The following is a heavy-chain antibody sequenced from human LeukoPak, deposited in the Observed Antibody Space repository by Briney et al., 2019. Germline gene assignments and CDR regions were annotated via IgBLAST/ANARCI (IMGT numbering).Heavy chain of an antibody. V-gene: IGHV4-4*07. Sequence: PSETLSLTCAVSGASITSCYWSWVRQSAGKGLEWIGRLYTTGTTNYNPSLKSRVTMSGDSSKSQLSLTLTSVTTAVTAVYYCVRDGANWEEPNDAFDTWGQGTLLTVSS. CDR2: LYTTGTT. CDR1: GASITSCY. D-gene: IGHD1-26*01. J-gene: IGHJ3*02. CDR3: VRDGANWEEPNDAFDT.